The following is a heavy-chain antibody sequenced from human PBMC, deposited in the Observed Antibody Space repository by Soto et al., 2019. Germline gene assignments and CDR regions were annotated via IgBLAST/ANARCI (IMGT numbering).Heavy chain of an antibody. CDR1: GFTFSSYD. Sequence: HPGWSLRLSCSASGFTFSSYDMHWVRQGPGKGLEWVSAIGTAGDTNYAGSVKGRFTISRENAKNSLYLQMNSLRAGDTAIYFCARAIGPTLFDYWGQGTLVTVSS. CDR2: IGTAGDT. CDR3: ARAIGPTLFDY. D-gene: IGHD3-22*01. J-gene: IGHJ4*02. V-gene: IGHV3-13*04.